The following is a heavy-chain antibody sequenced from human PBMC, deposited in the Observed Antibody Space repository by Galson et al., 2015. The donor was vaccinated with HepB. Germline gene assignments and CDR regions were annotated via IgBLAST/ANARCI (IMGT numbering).Heavy chain of an antibody. V-gene: IGHV4-34*01. CDR2: MNQSGDT. D-gene: IGHD3-16*01. Sequence: ETLSLTCAVYGGSFSGYYWSWIRQPPGKGLEWIGEMNQSGDTNYNPSLKSRVSISVDTSKNQFSLKLTSVTAADTAVYYCGRGDWGTTGYWGQGTLVTVSS. CDR1: GGSFSGYY. CDR3: GRGDWGTTGY. J-gene: IGHJ4*02.